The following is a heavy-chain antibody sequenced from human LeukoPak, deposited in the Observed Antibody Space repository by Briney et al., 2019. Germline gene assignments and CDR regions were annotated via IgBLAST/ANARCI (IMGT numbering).Heavy chain of an antibody. CDR3: TRDRWIDY. D-gene: IGHD3-16*02. V-gene: IGHV3-7*01. Sequence: QPGGSLRLSCGASGLIFSNYWMTWVRQAPGKGLEWVANINMDGSEENYVDSVKGRFTISRDNAKNSLYLRMNSLRAEDTAVYYCTRDRWIDYWGQGTLVTVSS. CDR2: INMDGSEE. CDR1: GLIFSNYW. J-gene: IGHJ4*02.